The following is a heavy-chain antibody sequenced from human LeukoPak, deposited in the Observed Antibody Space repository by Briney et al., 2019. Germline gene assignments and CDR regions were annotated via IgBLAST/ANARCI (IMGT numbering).Heavy chain of an antibody. D-gene: IGHD2-2*01. CDR1: GDSVSSNSVT. Sequence: SQTLSLTCAICGDSVSSNSVTWNWIRQSPSRGLESLGRTYYRSTWYNDYAVSVRGRITVNPDTSKNQFSLHLNSVTPEDTAVYYCARRLTQYDCFDPWGQGILVTVSS. J-gene: IGHJ5*02. V-gene: IGHV6-1*01. CDR3: ARRLTQYDCFDP. CDR2: TYYRSTWYN.